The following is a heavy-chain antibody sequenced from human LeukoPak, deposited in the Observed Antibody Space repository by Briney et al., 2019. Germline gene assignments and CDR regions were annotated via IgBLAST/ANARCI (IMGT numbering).Heavy chain of an antibody. V-gene: IGHV4-59*01. J-gene: IGHJ3*02. Sequence: SETLSLTCTVSGGSISSYYWSWIRQPPGKGLEWIGYIYYSGSTNYNPSLKSRVTISVDTSKNQFSLKLSSVTAADTAVYYCASSQQYYYDSSGRAGIHAFDIWGQGTMVTVSS. CDR2: IYYSGST. CDR1: GGSISSYY. CDR3: ASSQQYYYDSSGRAGIHAFDI. D-gene: IGHD3-22*01.